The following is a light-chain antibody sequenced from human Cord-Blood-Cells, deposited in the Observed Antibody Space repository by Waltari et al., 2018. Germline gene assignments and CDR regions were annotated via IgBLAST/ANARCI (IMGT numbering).Light chain of an antibody. Sequence: IAMTPSRATLSVSQGDRATLSCRARQSVSSKVAWYQQKPGQAPRLLIYGASTRASGIPARFSGSGSGTEFTLTISSLQSEDFAVYYCQQYNSWPYTFGQGTKLEIK. CDR3: QQYNSWPYT. CDR2: GAS. V-gene: IGKV3-15*01. J-gene: IGKJ2*01. CDR1: QSVSSK.